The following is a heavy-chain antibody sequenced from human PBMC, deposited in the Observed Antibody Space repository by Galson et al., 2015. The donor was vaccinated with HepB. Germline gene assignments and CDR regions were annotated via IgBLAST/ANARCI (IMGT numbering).Heavy chain of an antibody. D-gene: IGHD3-3*01. J-gene: IGHJ6*03. CDR1: GDSVSSNSAA. V-gene: IGHV6-1*01. CDR2: TYYRSKWYN. CDR3: ARDSVYYDFWSGYYTGYYYYMDV. Sequence: CAISGDSVSSNSAAWNWIRQSPSRGLEWLGRTYYRSKWYNDYAVSVKSRITINPDTSKNQFSLQLNSVTPEDTAVYYCARDSVYYDFWSGYYTGYYYYMDVWGKGTTVTVSS.